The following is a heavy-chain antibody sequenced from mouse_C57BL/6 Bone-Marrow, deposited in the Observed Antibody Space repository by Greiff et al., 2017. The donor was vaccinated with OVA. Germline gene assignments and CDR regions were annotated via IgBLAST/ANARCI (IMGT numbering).Heavy chain of an antibody. CDR1: GYTFTDYY. J-gene: IGHJ4*01. CDR2: IFPGSGST. D-gene: IGHD1-1*01. CDR3: ARPFITTVVNAMDY. Sequence: VQLQESGAELVKPGASVKISCKASGYTFTDYYINWVKQRPGQGLEWIGWIFPGSGSTYYNEKFKGKATLTVDKSSSTAYMLLSSLTSEDSAVYFCARPFITTVVNAMDYWGQGTSVTVSS. V-gene: IGHV1-75*01.